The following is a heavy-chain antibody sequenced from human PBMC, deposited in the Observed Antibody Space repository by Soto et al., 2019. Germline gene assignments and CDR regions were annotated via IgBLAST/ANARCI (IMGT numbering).Heavy chain of an antibody. V-gene: IGHV4-30-4*01. CDR2: IYYSGST. D-gene: IGHD5-12*01. Sequence: SETLSLTCTVSGGSISSGDYYWSWIRQPPGRGLEWIGYIYYSGSTYYNPSLKSRVTISVDTSKNQFSLKLSSVTAADTAVYYCARARSGYDLYYYGMDVWGQGTTVTVSS. J-gene: IGHJ6*02. CDR3: ARARSGYDLYYYGMDV. CDR1: GGSISSGDYY.